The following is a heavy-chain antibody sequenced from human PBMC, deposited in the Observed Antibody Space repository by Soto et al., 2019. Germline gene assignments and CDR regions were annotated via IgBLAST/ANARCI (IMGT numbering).Heavy chain of an antibody. CDR3: VKDHPALEY. CDR1: GFTFSDYA. V-gene: IGHV3-64D*06. CDR2: IRSGGDRI. J-gene: IGHJ4*01. Sequence: EVQLVESGGGLVQPGGSLRLTCSASGFTFSDYAMHWVRQTPGKGLEYVSVIRSGGDRIYYADSVKGRFTISRDNSKNTLFLQMNSLRPDDTAMYYCVKDHPALEYWGHGPLVTVSS.